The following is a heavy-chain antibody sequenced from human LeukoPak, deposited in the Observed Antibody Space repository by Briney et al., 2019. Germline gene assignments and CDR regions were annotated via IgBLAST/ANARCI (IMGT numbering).Heavy chain of an antibody. J-gene: IGHJ3*02. CDR3: AREWDYYDSSGYYSWRDSRAFDI. V-gene: IGHV7-4-1*02. Sequence: ASVKVSCKASGYTFTSYAMNWVRQAPGQGLEWMGWINTNTGNPTYAQGFTGRFVFSLDTSVSTAYLQISSLKAEDTAVYYCAREWDYYDSSGYYSWRDSRAFDIWGQGTMVTISS. D-gene: IGHD3-22*01. CDR1: GYTFTSYA. CDR2: INTNTGNP.